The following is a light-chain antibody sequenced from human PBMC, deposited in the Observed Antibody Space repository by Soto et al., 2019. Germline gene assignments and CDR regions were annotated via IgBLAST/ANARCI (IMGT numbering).Light chain of an antibody. Sequence: DIQMTQSPSTLSASVGDRVTITCRASLRISSWLAWYQQKPGKAPKLLVYGASTLQSGVPSRFGGSGSGTEFTLTISSLQPDDFATYYCQQYDTYSPFTFGQGTKLAIK. V-gene: IGKV1-5*01. J-gene: IGKJ2*01. CDR1: LRISSW. CDR3: QQYDTYSPFT. CDR2: GAS.